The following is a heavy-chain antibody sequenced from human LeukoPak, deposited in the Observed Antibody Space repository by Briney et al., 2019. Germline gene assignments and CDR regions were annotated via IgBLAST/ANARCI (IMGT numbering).Heavy chain of an antibody. J-gene: IGHJ4*02. CDR3: AKLPGRAADY. Sequence: GGSLRLSCAASGFTFSSYVMNWVCQAPGKGLEWVSGISDSGGGTYYADSVKGRFTISRDNSKNTLYLQMNSLRAEDTAVYYCAKLPGRAADYWGQGTLVTVSS. V-gene: IGHV3-23*01. CDR1: GFTFSSYV. CDR2: ISDSGGGT.